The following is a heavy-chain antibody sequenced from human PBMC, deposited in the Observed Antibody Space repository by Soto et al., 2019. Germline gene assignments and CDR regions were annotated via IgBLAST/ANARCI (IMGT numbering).Heavy chain of an antibody. D-gene: IGHD3-10*01. CDR2: IYYSGST. V-gene: IGHV4-59*01. Sequence: SETLSLTCTVSGGSISSYYWSWIRQPPGKGLEWIGYIYYSGSTNYNPSLKSRVTISVDTSKNQFSLKLSSVTAADTAVYYCARDAYGSGSLNFAYWGQGTLVTVSS. CDR3: ARDAYGSGSLNFAY. CDR1: GGSISSYY. J-gene: IGHJ4*02.